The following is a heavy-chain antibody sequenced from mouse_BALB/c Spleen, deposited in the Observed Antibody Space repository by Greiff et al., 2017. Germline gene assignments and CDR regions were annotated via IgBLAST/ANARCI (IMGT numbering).Heavy chain of an antibody. Sequence: DLVKPGASVKLSCKASGYTFTSYWINWIKQRPGQGLEWIGRIAPGSGSTYYNEMFKGKATLTVDTSSSTAYIQLSSLSSEDSAVYFCARYYGYDEGAFAYWGQGTLVTVSA. J-gene: IGHJ3*01. V-gene: IGHV1S41*01. CDR2: IAPGSGST. D-gene: IGHD2-2*01. CDR1: GYTFTSYW. CDR3: ARYYGYDEGAFAY.